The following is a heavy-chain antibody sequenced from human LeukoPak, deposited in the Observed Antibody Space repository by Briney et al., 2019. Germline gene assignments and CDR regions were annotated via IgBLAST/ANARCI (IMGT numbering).Heavy chain of an antibody. Sequence: GRSLRLSCAASGFTFSSYAMHWVRQAPGKGLEWVAVISYDGSNKYYADSVKGRFTISRDNSKNTLYLQMNSLRAEDTAVYYCAKPEIAVLAINYFFDYWGQGTLVTVSS. CDR3: AKPEIAVLAINYFFDY. CDR2: ISYDGSNK. V-gene: IGHV3-30*04. D-gene: IGHD6-19*01. J-gene: IGHJ4*02. CDR1: GFTFSSYA.